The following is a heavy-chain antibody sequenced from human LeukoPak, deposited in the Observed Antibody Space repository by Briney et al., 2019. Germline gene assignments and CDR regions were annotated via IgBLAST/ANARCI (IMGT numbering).Heavy chain of an antibody. CDR1: GDSISSYY. J-gene: IGHJ4*02. V-gene: IGHV4-4*09. CDR2: IYTSGGT. CDR3: ARLTRLSTSPDRYYLDY. D-gene: IGHD6-6*01. Sequence: PSETLSLTCTVSGDSISSYYWSWIRQPPGKGLEWIGYIYTSGGTNYVPSLKGRVTISIDTSKNQFSLKLSSVTAADSAVYYCARLTRLSTSPDRYYLDYWGQGTLVTVSS.